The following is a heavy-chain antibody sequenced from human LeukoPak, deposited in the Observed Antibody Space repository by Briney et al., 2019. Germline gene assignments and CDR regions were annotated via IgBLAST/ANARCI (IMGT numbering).Heavy chain of an antibody. CDR2: ISGSSSYI. J-gene: IGHJ4*02. V-gene: IGHV3-21*01. Sequence: PGGSLRLSCAASGFTFSSYGMNWVRQAPGKGLEWVSSISGSSSYIYYADSMKGRFTISRDNGKNSLYLQMNSLRAEDTAVYYCARVPNYYDSSGYSDYWGQGTLVTVSS. D-gene: IGHD3-22*01. CDR1: GFTFSSYG. CDR3: ARVPNYYDSSGYSDY.